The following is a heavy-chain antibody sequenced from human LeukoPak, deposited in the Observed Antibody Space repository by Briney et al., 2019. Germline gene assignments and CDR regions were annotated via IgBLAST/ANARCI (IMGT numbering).Heavy chain of an antibody. D-gene: IGHD7-27*01. J-gene: IGHJ4*02. CDR3: ARSPGATWSFDY. CDR2: ISSSSSYI. Sequence: GGCLRLSCAASGFTFSRYSMNWARQAPGKGLEWVSSISSSSSYIYYADSVKGRFTISRDNAKNSLYLQMNSLRAEDTAVYYCARSPGATWSFDYWGQETLVPVSS. V-gene: IGHV3-21*01. CDR1: GFTFSRYS.